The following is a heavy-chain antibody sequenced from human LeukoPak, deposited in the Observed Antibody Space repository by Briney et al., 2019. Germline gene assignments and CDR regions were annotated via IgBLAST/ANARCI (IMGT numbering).Heavy chain of an antibody. CDR3: ARYSSGWYDWFDP. V-gene: IGHV3-21*01. CDR1: GFTFGSYS. J-gene: IGHJ5*02. D-gene: IGHD6-19*01. CDR2: ISSSSSYI. Sequence: PGGSLRLSCAASGFTFGSYSMNWVRQAPGKGLEWVSSISSSSSYIYYADSVKGRFTISRDSAKNSLYLQMNSLRAEDTAVYYCARYSSGWYDWFDPWGQGTLVTVSS.